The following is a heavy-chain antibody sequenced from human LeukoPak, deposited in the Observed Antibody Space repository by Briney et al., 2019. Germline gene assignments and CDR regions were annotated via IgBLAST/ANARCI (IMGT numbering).Heavy chain of an antibody. Sequence: GGSLRLSCAASGFTFSGSAMHWVRQASGKGLEWVGRIRSKANSYATVYAASVKGRFTISRDDSKNTAYLQVSSLKTEDTAVYYCTTPGDTAMPNFDYWGQGTLVTVSS. CDR2: IRSKANSYAT. D-gene: IGHD5-18*01. CDR3: TTPGDTAMPNFDY. J-gene: IGHJ4*02. V-gene: IGHV3-73*01. CDR1: GFTFSGSA.